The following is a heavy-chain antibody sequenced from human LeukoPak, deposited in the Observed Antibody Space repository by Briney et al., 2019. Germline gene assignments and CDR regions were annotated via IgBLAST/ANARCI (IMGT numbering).Heavy chain of an antibody. CDR1: GFTFSSYA. CDR3: AKLRAAAGTDPWFDP. J-gene: IGHJ5*02. Sequence: PGGSLRLSCSASGFTFSSYAMSWVRQAPGKGLEWVSAISGSGGSTYYADSVKGRFTISRDNSKNTLYLQMNSLRAEDTAVYYCAKLRAAAGTDPWFDPWGQGTLVTVSS. CDR2: ISGSGGST. V-gene: IGHV3-23*01. D-gene: IGHD6-13*01.